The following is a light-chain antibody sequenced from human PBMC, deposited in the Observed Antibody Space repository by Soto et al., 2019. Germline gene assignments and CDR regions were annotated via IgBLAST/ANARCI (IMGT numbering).Light chain of an antibody. V-gene: IGKV3-20*01. Sequence: EIVLTQSPGTLSVSPGERATLSCRASQSVSSSYLAWYQQKPGQAPRLLIYGASSRATGIPDRFSGSGSGTDFTLTISRLEPEDFAVYYCQQYGSSPWTFGRGTKVEIK. CDR3: QQYGSSPWT. CDR1: QSVSSSY. J-gene: IGKJ1*01. CDR2: GAS.